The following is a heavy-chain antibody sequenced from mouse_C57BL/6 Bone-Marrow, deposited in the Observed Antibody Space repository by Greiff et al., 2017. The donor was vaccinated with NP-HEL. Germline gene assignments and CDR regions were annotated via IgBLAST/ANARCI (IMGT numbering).Heavy chain of an antibody. CDR1: GFTFSDYY. Sequence: DVKLVESEGGLVQPGSSMKLSCTASGFTFSDYYMAWVRQVPEKGLEWVANINYDGSSTYYLDSLKSRFIISRDNEKNILYLQMRSLKSEDTATYYCAREGGLRRRTYAMDYWGQGTSVTVSS. CDR3: AREGGLRRRTYAMDY. V-gene: IGHV5-16*01. J-gene: IGHJ4*01. CDR2: INYDGSST. D-gene: IGHD2-4*01.